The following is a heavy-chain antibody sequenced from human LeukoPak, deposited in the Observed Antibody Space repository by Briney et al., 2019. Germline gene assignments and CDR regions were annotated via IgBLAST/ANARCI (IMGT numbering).Heavy chain of an antibody. J-gene: IGHJ4*02. D-gene: IGHD6-13*01. V-gene: IGHV3-74*01. CDR2: INSDGSST. CDR3: AKDHGSSDWYYFDY. CDR1: GFTFSSYW. Sequence: GGSLRLSCAASGFTFSSYWMHWVRQAPGKWLVWVSRINSDGSSTSYADSVRGRFTISRDNAKNTLYLQMDSLRVDDTAVYYCAKDHGSSDWYYFDYWGQGTLVTVSS.